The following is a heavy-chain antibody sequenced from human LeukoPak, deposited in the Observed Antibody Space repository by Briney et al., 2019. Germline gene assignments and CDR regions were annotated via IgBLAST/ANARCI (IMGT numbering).Heavy chain of an antibody. Sequence: PGRSLRLSCAASGFTFSSYAMHWVRQAPGKGLEWVAVISYDGSNKYYADSVKGRFTISRDNSKNTLYLQMNSLRAEDTAVYYCARAPYGAWWGLDYWGQGTLVTVSS. CDR2: ISYDGSNK. CDR3: ARAPYGAWWGLDY. D-gene: IGHD2-15*01. CDR1: GFTFSSYA. J-gene: IGHJ4*02. V-gene: IGHV3-30*04.